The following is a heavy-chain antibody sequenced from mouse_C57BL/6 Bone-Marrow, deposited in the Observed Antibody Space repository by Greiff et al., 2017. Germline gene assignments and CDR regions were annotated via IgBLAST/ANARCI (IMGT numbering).Heavy chain of an antibody. CDR3: ARSSWFAY. J-gene: IGHJ3*01. CDR1: GSTFTSYW. Sequence: QVQLQQPGAELVMPGASVKLSCKASGSTFTSYWMHWVKQRPGQGLEWIGEIDPSDSYTNYNQKFKGKSTLTVDKSSSTAYMQLSSLTSEDSAVYYCARSSWFAYWGQGTLVTVSA. CDR2: IDPSDSYT. V-gene: IGHV1-69*01.